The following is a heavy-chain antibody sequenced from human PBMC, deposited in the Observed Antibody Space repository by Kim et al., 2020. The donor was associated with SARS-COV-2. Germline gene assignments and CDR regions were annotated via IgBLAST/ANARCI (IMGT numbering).Heavy chain of an antibody. CDR1: GGSMNNSNYY. V-gene: IGHV4-39*01. Sequence: SETLSLTCSVSGGSMNNSNYYWGWIRQSPGKGLEWIGNIYYSGSTYYNPSLQSRVTISVDTSKNQFSLKLSSVTAADTAVFYCARSRRNNYVWGTYRSTSEWFVPWGQGTLVIVS. D-gene: IGHD3-16*02. CDR3: ARSRRNNYVWGTYRSTSEWFVP. J-gene: IGHJ5*02. CDR2: IYYSGST.